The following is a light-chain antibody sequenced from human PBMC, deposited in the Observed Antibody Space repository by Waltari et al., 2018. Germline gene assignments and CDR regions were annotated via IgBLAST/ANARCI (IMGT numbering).Light chain of an antibody. CDR3: QQYYSYPRT. J-gene: IGKJ1*01. CDR1: LGIRSW. CDR2: KSS. V-gene: IGKV1-5*03. Sequence: DIQMTQSPSTLSASVGDRVTITCRASLGIRSWLAWYQQKPGKAPNLLVSKSSTLETGVPSRFSGSGSGTEFTLTISSLQPDDFATYCCQQYYSYPRTFGQGTKVEIK.